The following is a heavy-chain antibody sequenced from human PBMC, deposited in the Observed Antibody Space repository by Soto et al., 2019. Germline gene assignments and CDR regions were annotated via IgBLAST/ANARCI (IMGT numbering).Heavy chain of an antibody. CDR2: ISGSGGST. D-gene: IGHD2-21*01. Sequence: GGSLRLSCAASGFTFSSYAMSWVRQAPGKGLEWVSAISGSGGSTYYADSVKGRFTISRDNSKNTLYLQMNSLRADDTAVYYCAKKNWGGLRFFDYWGQGTLVTVSS. CDR3: AKKNWGGLRFFDY. J-gene: IGHJ4*02. CDR1: GFTFSSYA. V-gene: IGHV3-23*01.